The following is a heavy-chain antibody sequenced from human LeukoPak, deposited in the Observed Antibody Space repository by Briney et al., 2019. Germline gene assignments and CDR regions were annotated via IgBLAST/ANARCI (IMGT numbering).Heavy chain of an antibody. CDR1: GAPISRFY. J-gene: IGHJ4*02. CDR3: VQTTGWPGFDY. V-gene: IGHV4-4*09. CDR2: IYNGVPT. D-gene: IGHD6-19*01. Sequence: SETLSLTCTASGAPISRFYWNWVRQPPGKGLEWIGNIYNGVPTFFNPSLKSRVTLSLDTSKTQFSLQLASVTAADTAVYYCVQTTGWPGFDYWGQGILVTVSS.